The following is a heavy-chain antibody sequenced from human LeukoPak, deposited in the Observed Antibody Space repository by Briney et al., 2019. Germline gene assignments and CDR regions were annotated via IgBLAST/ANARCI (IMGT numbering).Heavy chain of an antibody. D-gene: IGHD4-17*01. J-gene: IGHJ4*02. CDR1: GFAFSNTG. CDR3: ARDAGGAWPFDY. CDR2: ISPTGAGT. V-gene: IGHV3-23*01. Sequence: GGSLRLSCAASGFAFSNTGMTWVRQAPGRGLEWGSTISPTGAGTHCADSVKGRFTISRDNSKNTLSLEMNSLRADDTATYYCARDAGGAWPFDYWGQGTRVIVSS.